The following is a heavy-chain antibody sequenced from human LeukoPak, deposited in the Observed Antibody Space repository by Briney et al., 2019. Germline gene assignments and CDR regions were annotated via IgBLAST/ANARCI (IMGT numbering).Heavy chain of an antibody. D-gene: IGHD1-26*01. CDR2: IKQDGSEK. V-gene: IGHV3-7*01. CDR3: VRQMVGASFDY. CDR1: GFTFSSYW. Sequence: GGSLRLSCAASGFTFSSYWMSWVRQAPGKGLEWVANIKQDGSEKYYVDSVKGRFTISRDNAKNSLYLQMNSLRAEDTAVYYCVRQMVGASFDYWGQGTLVTVSS. J-gene: IGHJ4*02.